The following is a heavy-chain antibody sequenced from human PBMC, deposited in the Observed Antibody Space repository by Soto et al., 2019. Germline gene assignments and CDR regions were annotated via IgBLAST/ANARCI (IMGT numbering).Heavy chain of an antibody. D-gene: IGHD1-7*01. Sequence: PSETLSLTCTVSGGSVSIGSYYLSWIRQPPGKGLEWIGYIYYSGSTNYNPSLKSRVTISVDTSKNQFSLKLSSVTAADTDVYYCASDNARRWNYALVYYYYGMDVWGQGTTVTVSS. CDR2: IYYSGST. J-gene: IGHJ6*02. CDR1: GGSVSIGSYY. CDR3: ASDNARRWNYALVYYYYGMDV. V-gene: IGHV4-61*01.